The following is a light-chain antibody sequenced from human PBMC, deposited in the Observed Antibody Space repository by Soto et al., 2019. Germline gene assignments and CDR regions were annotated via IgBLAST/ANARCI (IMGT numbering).Light chain of an antibody. Sequence: QAVVTQPASVSGSPGQSITISCTGTTSDVGSYNLVSWYQQHPGKAPKLMIYEVTKRPSRVSNRFSGSKSGNTASLTISGLQAEDEADYYCCSYAASSTPVVFGGGTKLTVL. J-gene: IGLJ2*01. V-gene: IGLV2-23*02. CDR1: TSDVGSYNL. CDR3: CSYAASSTPVV. CDR2: EVT.